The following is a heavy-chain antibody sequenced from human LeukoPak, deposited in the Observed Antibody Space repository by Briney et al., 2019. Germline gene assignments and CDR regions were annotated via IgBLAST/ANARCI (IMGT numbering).Heavy chain of an antibody. CDR2: ISWNTGSI. CDR3: ARELRIAARKDVDY. Sequence: GGSLRLSCAASGLTFDDYAIHWVRQAAGKGLEWVSGISWNTGSIGYADSVKGRFTISRDNAKNSLYLQMNSLRAEDTAVYHCARELRIAARKDVDYWGQGTLVTVS. D-gene: IGHD6-6*01. CDR1: GLTFDDYA. J-gene: IGHJ4*02. V-gene: IGHV3-9*01.